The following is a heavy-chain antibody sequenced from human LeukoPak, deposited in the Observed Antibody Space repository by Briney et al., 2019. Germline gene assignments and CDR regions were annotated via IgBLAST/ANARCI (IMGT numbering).Heavy chain of an antibody. CDR1: GGSISSSSYF. V-gene: IGHV4-39*01. CDR3: ARVNYGGLPGYYYYGMDV. Sequence: SETLSLTCTVSGGSISSSSYFWGWIRQPPGKGLEWIGTMYYSGSAHYHPSLKSRVSISVDASKNQFSLQLNSVTPEDTAVYHCARVNYGGLPGYYYYGMDVWGQGTTVTVSS. CDR2: MYYSGSA. J-gene: IGHJ6*02. D-gene: IGHD2-21*01.